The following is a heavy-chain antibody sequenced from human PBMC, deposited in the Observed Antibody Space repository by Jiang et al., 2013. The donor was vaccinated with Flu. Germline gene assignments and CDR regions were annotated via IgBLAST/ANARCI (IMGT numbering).Heavy chain of an antibody. V-gene: IGHV1-46*01. Sequence: FQGRVTMTRDTSTSTVYMELSSLRSEDTAVYYCARDSLHDYGMDVWGQGTTVTVSS. CDR3: ARDSLHDYGMDV. J-gene: IGHJ6*02.